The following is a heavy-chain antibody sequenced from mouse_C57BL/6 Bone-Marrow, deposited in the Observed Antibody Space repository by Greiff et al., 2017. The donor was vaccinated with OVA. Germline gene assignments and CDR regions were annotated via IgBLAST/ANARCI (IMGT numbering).Heavy chain of an antibody. J-gene: IGHJ4*01. Sequence: EVHVKQSGAELVRPGASVKLSCTASGFNIKDDYMHWVKQRPEQGLEWIGWIDPENGDTEYASKFQGKATITADTSSNTAYLQLSSLTSEDTAVYYCTRIYYEDAMDYWGQGTSVTVSS. CDR1: GFNIKDDY. CDR3: TRIYYEDAMDY. V-gene: IGHV14-4*01. D-gene: IGHD2-4*01. CDR2: IDPENGDT.